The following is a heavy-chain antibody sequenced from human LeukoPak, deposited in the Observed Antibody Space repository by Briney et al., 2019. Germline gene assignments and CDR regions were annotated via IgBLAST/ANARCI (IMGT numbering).Heavy chain of an antibody. CDR1: GFTFSSYG. CDR3: VRVDSNGYYWTFEY. CDR2: IWYDGTNK. V-gene: IGHV3-33*01. D-gene: IGHD3-22*01. J-gene: IGHJ4*02. Sequence: GRSLRLSCAASGFTFSSYGMHWVRQAPGKGLEWVAVIWYDGTNKYYADSVKGRFTISRDNSKNTLYLQMNSLRAEDTAVYYCVRVDSNGYYWTFEYWGQGTLVTVSS.